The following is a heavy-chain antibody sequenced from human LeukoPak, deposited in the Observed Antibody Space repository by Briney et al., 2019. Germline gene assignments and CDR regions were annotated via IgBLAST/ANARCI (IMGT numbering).Heavy chain of an antibody. V-gene: IGHV1-18*01. Sequence: ASVKVSCKASGYTSTSYGISWVRQAPGQGLEWMGWISAYNGNTNYAQKLQGRVTMTTDTSTSTAYMELRSLRSDDTAVYYCARVWVSRDYGDGSVDYWGQGTLVTVSS. CDR2: ISAYNGNT. CDR1: GYTSTSYG. J-gene: IGHJ4*02. D-gene: IGHD4-17*01. CDR3: ARVWVSRDYGDGSVDY.